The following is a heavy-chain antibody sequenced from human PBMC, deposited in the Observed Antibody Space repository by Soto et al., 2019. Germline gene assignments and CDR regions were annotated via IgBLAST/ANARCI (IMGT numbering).Heavy chain of an antibody. Sequence: AGGSLRLSCAASGFTFSSYGMHWVRQAPGKGLEWVAVISYDGSNKFYADSVKGRFTISRDNSKNTLYLQMNSLRAEDTAVYYCAKTYYYDSSGYSLDYWGQGTLVTVSS. V-gene: IGHV3-30*18. CDR3: AKTYYYDSSGYSLDY. CDR1: GFTFSSYG. D-gene: IGHD3-22*01. CDR2: ISYDGSNK. J-gene: IGHJ4*02.